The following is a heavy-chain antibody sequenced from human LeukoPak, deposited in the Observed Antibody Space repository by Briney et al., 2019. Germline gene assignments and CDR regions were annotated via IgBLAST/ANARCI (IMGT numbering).Heavy chain of an antibody. CDR2: ISWNSGSI. J-gene: IGHJ6*02. V-gene: IGHV3-9*01. Sequence: PGRSLRLSCAASGFTFDDYAMHWVRQAPGKGLEWVSGISWNSGSIGYADSVKGRFTISRDNAKTSLYLQMNSLRAEDTALYYCAKDRKGGPYYYGMDVWGQGTMVTVSS. D-gene: IGHD3-16*01. CDR1: GFTFDDYA. CDR3: AKDRKGGPYYYGMDV.